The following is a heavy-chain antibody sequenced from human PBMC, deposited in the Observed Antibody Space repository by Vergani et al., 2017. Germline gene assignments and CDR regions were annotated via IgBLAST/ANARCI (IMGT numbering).Heavy chain of an antibody. D-gene: IGHD3-16*02. V-gene: IGHV3-21*01. J-gene: IGHJ3*02. CDR3: ASYYDYVGGSYPKDAFDI. Sequence: EVQLLESGGGLVQPGGSLRLSCAASGFTFSSYSMNWVRQAPGKGLEWVSSISSSSSYIYYADSVKGRFTISRDNAKKSLYLQMNSLIAEDPAVYYCASYYDYVGGSYPKDAFDIWGQGTMVTVSS. CDR2: ISSSSSYI. CDR1: GFTFSSYS.